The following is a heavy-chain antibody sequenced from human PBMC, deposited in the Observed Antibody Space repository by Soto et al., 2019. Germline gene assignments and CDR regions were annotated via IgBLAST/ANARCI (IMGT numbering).Heavy chain of an antibody. V-gene: IGHV1-69*13. CDR2: IIPIFGTA. J-gene: IGHJ4*02. CDR3: ALTQQWLGYYY. CDR1: GGTFSSYA. Sequence: ASVKVSCKASGGTFSSYAISWVRQAPGQGLEWMGGIIPIFGTANYAQKFQGRVTITADESTSTAYMELSSLRSEDTAVYYCALTQQWLGYYYCGQGTLLTVST. D-gene: IGHD6-19*01.